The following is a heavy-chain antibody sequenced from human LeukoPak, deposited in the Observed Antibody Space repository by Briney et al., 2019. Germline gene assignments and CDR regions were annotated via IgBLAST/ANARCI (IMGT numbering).Heavy chain of an antibody. D-gene: IGHD6-19*01. CDR3: ARVKILHDRSHSSGWRNAFDI. V-gene: IGHV1-2*02. CDR1: GYTFTGYY. CDR2: INPNSGGT. J-gene: IGHJ3*02. Sequence: AASVKVSCKASGYTFTGYYMHWVRQAPGQGLEWMGWINPNSGGTNYAQKFQGRVTMTRDTSISTAYMELSRLRSDDTAVYYCARVKILHDRSHSSGWRNAFDIWGQGTMVTVSS.